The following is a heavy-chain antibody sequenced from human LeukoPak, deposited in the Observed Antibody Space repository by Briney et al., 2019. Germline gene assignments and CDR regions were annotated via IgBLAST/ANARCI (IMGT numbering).Heavy chain of an antibody. J-gene: IGHJ4*02. CDR2: INAGNGNT. CDR3: AKSFRGYDLYY. D-gene: IGHD5-12*01. CDR1: GYTFTSYD. V-gene: IGHV1-3*01. Sequence: ASRKGSCKAPGYTFTSYDMHWVRQAPGQRLEWMGWINAGNGNTKYSQKFQGRVTITRDTSASTAYMELSSLRSEDTAVYYCAKSFRGYDLYYWGQGTLVTVSS.